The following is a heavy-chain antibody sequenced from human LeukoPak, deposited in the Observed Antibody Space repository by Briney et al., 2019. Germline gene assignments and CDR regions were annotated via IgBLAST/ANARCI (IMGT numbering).Heavy chain of an antibody. CDR2: VHYTGST. V-gene: IGHV4-39*01. J-gene: IGHJ4*02. D-gene: IGHD5-18*01. CDR1: GGSISSSNSY. Sequence: SETLSLTCAISGGSISSSNSYWDWIRQPPGKGLEWIGYVHYTGSTHYNPALKSRLTISADTSKNQFALKMTSMTAADTAVYYCARHGGYTMYYFDYWGQGALVTVSS. CDR3: ARHGGYTMYYFDY.